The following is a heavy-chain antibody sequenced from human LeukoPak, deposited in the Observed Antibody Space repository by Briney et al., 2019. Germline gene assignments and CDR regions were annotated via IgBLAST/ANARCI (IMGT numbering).Heavy chain of an antibody. V-gene: IGHV4-4*07. CDR1: GDSISNYY. J-gene: IGHJ6*03. Sequence: SETLSLTCTVSGDSISNYYWSWIRQPAGKGLEWIGRMYTSGATHYNPSLKSPATRSVDTSKNHLSLTLSSVTAADRAVYYCAREGPAASASMLFYYFMDVWGKGTTVTVSS. D-gene: IGHD2-2*01. CDR3: AREGPAASASMLFYYFMDV. CDR2: MYTSGAT.